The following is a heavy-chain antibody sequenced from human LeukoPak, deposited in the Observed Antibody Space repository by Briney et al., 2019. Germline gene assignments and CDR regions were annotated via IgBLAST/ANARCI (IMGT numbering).Heavy chain of an antibody. CDR3: ARASHTGYDY. CDR1: GFTFSTYG. D-gene: IGHD3-9*01. CDR2: ISHTSSAI. Sequence: GGSLRLSCAASGFTFSTYGMNWVSQSPGKGLEWVSYISHTSSAIYYADSVKGRFTISRDNAKNSLYLQMNSLRDEDTAMYYCARASHTGYDYWGQGTLVTVSS. J-gene: IGHJ4*02. V-gene: IGHV3-48*02.